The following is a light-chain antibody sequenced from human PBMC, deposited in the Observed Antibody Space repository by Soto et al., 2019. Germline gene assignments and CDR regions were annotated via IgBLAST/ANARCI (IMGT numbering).Light chain of an antibody. J-gene: IGKJ5*01. V-gene: IGKV1-5*03. CDR1: QSISSW. CDR2: KAS. Sequence: DIQMTQSPSTLSASVGDRVTITCRASQSISSWLAWYQQKPGKAPKSLIYKASSLESGVPSRFSGGGSGTDFTLTISSLQPDDFATCYGQLYNSDPITFGEGTRREIK. CDR3: QLYNSDPIT.